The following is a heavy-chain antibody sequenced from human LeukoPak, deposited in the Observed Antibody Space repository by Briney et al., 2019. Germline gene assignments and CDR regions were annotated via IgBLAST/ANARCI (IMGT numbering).Heavy chain of an antibody. V-gene: IGHV3-23*01. CDR3: AKVGGITIFGVVIDTGGNYFDY. CDR2: ISGSGGST. D-gene: IGHD3-3*01. CDR1: GFTFSSYA. J-gene: IGHJ4*02. Sequence: GGSLRLSCAASGFTFSSYAMSWVRQAPGKGLEWVSAISGSGGSTYYADSVKGRFTISRDNSKNTLYLQMNSLRAEDTAVYYCAKVGGITIFGVVIDTGGNYFDYWGQGTLVTVSS.